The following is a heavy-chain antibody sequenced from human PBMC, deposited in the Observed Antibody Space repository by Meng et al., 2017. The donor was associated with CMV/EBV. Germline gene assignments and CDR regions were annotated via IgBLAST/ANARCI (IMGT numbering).Heavy chain of an antibody. Sequence: SGPTLVKPTETLTLTCTVSGFSLSNARMGVSWIRQPPGKALEWLAHIFSNDEKSYSTSLKSRLTIPKDTSKSQVVLTMTNMDPVDTATYYCARVWNYGTGYYYGMDVWGQGTTVTVSS. CDR3: ARVWNYGTGYYYGMDV. CDR1: GFSLSNARMG. V-gene: IGHV2-26*01. D-gene: IGHD1-7*01. J-gene: IGHJ6*02. CDR2: IFSNDEK.